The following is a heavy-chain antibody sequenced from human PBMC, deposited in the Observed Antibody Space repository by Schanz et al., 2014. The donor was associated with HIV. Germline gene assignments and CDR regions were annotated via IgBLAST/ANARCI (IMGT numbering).Heavy chain of an antibody. Sequence: SGFSFNNYGMHWVRQAPGKGLEWVSSISEGGGRTYYADSVNGRFTISRDNSRNALYLHMNSLRADDTAIYYXVKAYSSGXXXAGSWGQGALVTVSP. D-gene: IGHD5-18*01. CDR2: ISEGGGRT. CDR3: VKAYSSGXXXAGS. V-gene: IGHV3-23*01. CDR1: GFSFNNYG. J-gene: IGHJ5*02.